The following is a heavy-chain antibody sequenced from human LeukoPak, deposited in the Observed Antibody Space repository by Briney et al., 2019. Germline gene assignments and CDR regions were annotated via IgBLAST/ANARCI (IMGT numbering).Heavy chain of an antibody. Sequence: PGGSLRLSCAASGFTFTNYGMNWVRQAPGKGLEWVSSISSSSSYIYYAASVKGRFTISRDNAKNSLYLQTNSLRAEDTAVYYCARAAIKNYDFWSGYHERNKNYYYMDVWGKGSTVTVSS. CDR3: ARAAIKNYDFWSGYHERNKNYYYMDV. D-gene: IGHD3-3*01. J-gene: IGHJ6*03. CDR1: GFTFTNYG. CDR2: ISSSSSYI. V-gene: IGHV3-21*01.